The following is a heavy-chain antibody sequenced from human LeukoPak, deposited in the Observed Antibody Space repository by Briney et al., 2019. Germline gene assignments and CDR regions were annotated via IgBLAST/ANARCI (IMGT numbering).Heavy chain of an antibody. Sequence: GGSLRLSCATSGFTFTTFWMHWVRQAPGKGLVWVSRINHDGSSTNYADSVKGRFTISRDNSKNTLYLQMNSLRAEDTAVYYCAKVYPSSGTIFDYWGQGTLVTVSS. CDR2: INHDGSST. CDR3: AKVYPSSGTIFDY. V-gene: IGHV3-74*01. D-gene: IGHD3-10*01. CDR1: GFTFTTFW. J-gene: IGHJ4*02.